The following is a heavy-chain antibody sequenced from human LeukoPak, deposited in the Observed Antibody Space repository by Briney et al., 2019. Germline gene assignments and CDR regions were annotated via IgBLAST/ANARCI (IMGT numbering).Heavy chain of an antibody. Sequence: GGSLRLSCAASGFTFDHYAMHWVRQAPGKGLERVSGISWNSAAIGYADSVKGRFTISRDNAKNSLYMQMNSLRAEDTALYYCARGGITIFGNYYYMDVWGKGTTVTVSS. D-gene: IGHD3-3*01. CDR1: GFTFDHYA. CDR3: ARGGITIFGNYYYMDV. CDR2: ISWNSAAI. J-gene: IGHJ6*03. V-gene: IGHV3-9*01.